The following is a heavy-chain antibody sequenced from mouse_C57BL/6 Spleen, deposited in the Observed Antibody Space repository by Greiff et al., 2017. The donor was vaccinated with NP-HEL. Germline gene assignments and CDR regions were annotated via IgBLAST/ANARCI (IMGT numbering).Heavy chain of an antibody. D-gene: IGHD2-12*01. J-gene: IGHJ4*01. CDR1: GFSLTSYG. Sequence: VKLQESGPGLVQPSQSLSITCTVSGFSLTSYGVHWVRQSPGKGLEWLGVIWSGGSTDYNAAFISRLSISKDNSKSQVFFKMNSLQADDTAIYYCARPLYYYYSSYYAMDYWGQGTSVTVSS. CDR2: IWSGGST. V-gene: IGHV2-2*01. CDR3: ARPLYYYYSSYYAMDY.